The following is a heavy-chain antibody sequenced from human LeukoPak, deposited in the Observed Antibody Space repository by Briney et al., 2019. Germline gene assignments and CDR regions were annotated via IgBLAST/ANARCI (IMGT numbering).Heavy chain of an antibody. Sequence: ASVKVSCKASGYTFTNYAMHWVRQAPGQRLEWMGWISVGNGNTKYSQKFQGRVTITRDTSASSAYMQLSSLRSEDTAVYYCARKTYGDYVYFDLWGRGTLVTVSS. J-gene: IGHJ2*01. CDR2: ISVGNGNT. CDR1: GYTFTNYA. CDR3: ARKTYGDYVYFDL. V-gene: IGHV1-3*01. D-gene: IGHD4-17*01.